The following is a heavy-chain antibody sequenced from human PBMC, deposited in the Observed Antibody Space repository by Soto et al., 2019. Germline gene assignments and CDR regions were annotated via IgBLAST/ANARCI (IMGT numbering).Heavy chain of an antibody. CDR3: AKIRLYSSSWYGLAFDI. D-gene: IGHD6-13*01. CDR2: IGGSGGST. CDR1: GFTFSSYA. V-gene: IGHV3-23*01. J-gene: IGHJ3*02. Sequence: PGGSLRLSCAASGFTFSSYAMSWVRQAPGKGLEWVSAIGGSGGSTYYADSVKGRFTISRDNSKNTLYLQMNSLRAEDTAVYYCAKIRLYSSSWYGLAFDIWGQGTMVTVSS.